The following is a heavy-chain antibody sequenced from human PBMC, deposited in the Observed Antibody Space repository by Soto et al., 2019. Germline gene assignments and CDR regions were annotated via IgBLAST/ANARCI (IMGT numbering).Heavy chain of an antibody. D-gene: IGHD2-2*01. CDR2: IDPRDSYT. CDR3: ARLYCSSSTCDSWFDP. Sequence: LKISCTGFGYTFTTFWSSWVRQMPGRGLEWMGRIDPRDSYTNYSPSFQGHVTISGDKPISTVYLQWASLKASDTAMYYCARLYCSSSTCDSWFDPWGQGTLVTVSS. V-gene: IGHV5-10-1*01. CDR1: GYTFTTFW. J-gene: IGHJ5*02.